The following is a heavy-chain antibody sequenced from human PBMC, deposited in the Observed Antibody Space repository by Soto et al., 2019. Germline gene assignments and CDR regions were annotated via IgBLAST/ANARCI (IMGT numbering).Heavy chain of an antibody. Sequence: PGGSLRLSCAASGFTFSSYWMSWVRQAPGKGLEWVANIKQDGSEKYYVDSVKGRFTISRDNAKNSLYLQMNSLRAEDTATYYCARILSGPDYYYYMDVWGKGTTVTVSS. CDR2: IKQDGSEK. CDR3: ARILSGPDYYYYMDV. V-gene: IGHV3-7*05. CDR1: GFTFSSYW. D-gene: IGHD5-12*01. J-gene: IGHJ6*03.